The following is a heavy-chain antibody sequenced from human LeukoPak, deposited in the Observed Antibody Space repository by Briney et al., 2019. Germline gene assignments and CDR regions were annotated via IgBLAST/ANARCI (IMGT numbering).Heavy chain of an antibody. Sequence: SETLSLTCTVSGGAISSSSYYRGWIRPPPGKGLEWGGSIYYSGSTYYNPSLKSRVTISVDTSKNQFSLKLSSVTAADTAVYYCARQGYYVYYYYYYMDVWGKGTTVTVSS. CDR2: IYYSGST. V-gene: IGHV4-39*01. CDR3: ARQGYYVYYYYYYMDV. CDR1: GGAISSSSYY. J-gene: IGHJ6*03. D-gene: IGHD3-3*01.